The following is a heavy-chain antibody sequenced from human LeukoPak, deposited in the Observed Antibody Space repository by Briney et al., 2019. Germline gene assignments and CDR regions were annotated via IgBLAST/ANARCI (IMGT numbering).Heavy chain of an antibody. CDR3: ATEGAQVDKGGDFQH. CDR2: ICSDGSKT. D-gene: IGHD2-15*01. Sequence: GGSLRLSCAASGFTFSHSGMNWVRQAPGKGLEWVAVICSDGSKTYSADPVKGRFTISRDSSKNTLYLQMDSLRVEDTAVYYCATEGAQVDKGGDFQHWGQGTLVTVSS. J-gene: IGHJ1*01. V-gene: IGHV3-33*01. CDR1: GFTFSHSG.